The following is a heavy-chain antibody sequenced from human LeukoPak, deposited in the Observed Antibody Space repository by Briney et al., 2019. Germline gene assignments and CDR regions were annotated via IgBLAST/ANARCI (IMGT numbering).Heavy chain of an antibody. Sequence: GGSLRLSCAASGFTFSSYWMSWVRQAPGEGLEWVSGISNNGDSAYYADSVKGRFTISRDNPKNTLHLQMSSLRAEDTALYYCVKDRCDRATCPEVWGQGTLVTVSS. V-gene: IGHV3-23*01. CDR3: VKDRCDRATCPEV. D-gene: IGHD2-21*01. J-gene: IGHJ4*02. CDR2: ISNNGDSA. CDR1: GFTFSSYW.